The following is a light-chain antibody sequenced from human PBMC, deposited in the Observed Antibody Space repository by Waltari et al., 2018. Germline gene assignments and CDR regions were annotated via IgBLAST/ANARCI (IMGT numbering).Light chain of an antibody. CDR3: CSYTGSSTRV. CDR2: DVT. J-gene: IGLJ3*02. Sequence: QSALTQPASVSGSPGQSITISCTGTSSDVGGYNYVSWYQQHPGKAPKLVIFDVTKRPSGVSNRCSCSKSGNTASLTISGLQAEDEADYYCCSYTGSSTRVFGGGTKLTVL. V-gene: IGLV2-14*01. CDR1: SSDVGGYNY.